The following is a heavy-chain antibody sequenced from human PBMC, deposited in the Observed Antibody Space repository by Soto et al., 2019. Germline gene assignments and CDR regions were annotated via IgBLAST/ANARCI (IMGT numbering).Heavy chain of an antibody. Sequence: VPLVESGGGVVQPGRSLRLSCAASGFTFSSYGMHWVRQAPGTGLEWVAVISYDGSNKYYADSVKGRFTISRDNSKNTLYLQMNSLRSEDTSVYYCAKGASVYSYGLGDAFDVWGQGTMVTVSS. V-gene: IGHV3-30*18. D-gene: IGHD5-18*01. CDR3: AKGASVYSYGLGDAFDV. CDR2: ISYDGSNK. CDR1: GFTFSSYG. J-gene: IGHJ3*01.